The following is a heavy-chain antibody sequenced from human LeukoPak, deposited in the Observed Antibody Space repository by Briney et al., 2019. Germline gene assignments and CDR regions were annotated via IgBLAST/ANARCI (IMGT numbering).Heavy chain of an antibody. V-gene: IGHV4-39*01. CDR1: GGSISSSSYY. Sequence: KPSETLSLTCTVSGGSISSSSYYWGWIRQPPGKGLEWIGSIYYSGSTYYNPSLKSRVTISVDTSKNQFSLKLSSVTAADTAVYYCARRPDYDFWSGSDFFDIWGQGTMVTVSS. CDR2: IYYSGST. J-gene: IGHJ3*02. CDR3: ARRPDYDFWSGSDFFDI. D-gene: IGHD3-3*01.